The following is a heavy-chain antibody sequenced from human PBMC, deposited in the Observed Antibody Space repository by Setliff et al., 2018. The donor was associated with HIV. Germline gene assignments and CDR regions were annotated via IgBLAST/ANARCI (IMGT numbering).Heavy chain of an antibody. Sequence: GESLKISCAASGFTFSSYNMNWARQAPGKGLEWVSYISSSSSTIYYADSVKGRFTISRDNAKNSLYLQMNSLRAEDTAVYYCARDQGYSGRKGDAFDIWGQGTRVTVSS. J-gene: IGHJ3*02. CDR3: ARDQGYSGRKGDAFDI. V-gene: IGHV3-48*01. CDR1: GFTFSSYN. CDR2: ISSSSSTI. D-gene: IGHD1-26*01.